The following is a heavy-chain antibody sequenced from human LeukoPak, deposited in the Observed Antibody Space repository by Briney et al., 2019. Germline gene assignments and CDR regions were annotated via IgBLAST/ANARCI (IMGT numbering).Heavy chain of an antibody. D-gene: IGHD2-2*03. V-gene: IGHV4-61*02. CDR1: GGSISSGSYF. CDR3: ARDGYCSSTSCYDAFDI. Sequence: SQTLSLTCTVSGGSISSGSYFWGWIRQPAGKGLEWIGRIYTSGSTNYNPSLKSRVTISVDTSKNQFSLKLSSVTAADTAVYYCARDGYCSSTSCYDAFDIWGQGTMVTVSS. J-gene: IGHJ3*02. CDR2: IYTSGST.